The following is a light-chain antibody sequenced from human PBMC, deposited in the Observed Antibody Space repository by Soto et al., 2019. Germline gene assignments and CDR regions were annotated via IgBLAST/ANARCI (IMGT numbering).Light chain of an antibody. CDR1: QNVFSASSKNFQ. V-gene: IGKV4-1*01. CDR2: WAS. J-gene: IGKJ2*01. CDR3: HQYYSDPRT. Sequence: DTVVTQSPDSLALSLGERATINCRTSQNVFSASSKNFQLAWYQQKPGQSPKLLIHWASIRESGVPDRFSGSGSGTDFTLTISNLQAEDVAVYYCHQYYSDPRTFGQGTKLEIK.